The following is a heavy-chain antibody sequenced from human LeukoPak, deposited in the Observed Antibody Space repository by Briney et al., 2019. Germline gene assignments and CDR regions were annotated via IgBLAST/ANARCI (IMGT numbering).Heavy chain of an antibody. CDR1: GFTVSSNY. V-gene: IGHV3-66*02. J-gene: IGHJ5*02. Sequence: GGSLRLSCAASGFTVSSNYMSWVRQAPGKGLEWVSVIYSGGSTYYADSVKGRFTISRDNSKNMLYLQMNSLRAEDTAVYYCAREVSYYDFWSGYYHWFDPWGQGTLVTVSS. CDR3: AREVSYYDFWSGYYHWFDP. CDR2: IYSGGST. D-gene: IGHD3-3*01.